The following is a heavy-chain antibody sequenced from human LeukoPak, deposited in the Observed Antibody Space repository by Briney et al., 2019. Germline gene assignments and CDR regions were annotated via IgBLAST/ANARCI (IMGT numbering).Heavy chain of an antibody. CDR3: AKVWVAGAATPSFDF. V-gene: IGHV3-23*01. D-gene: IGHD2-15*01. Sequence: GGSLRLSCAASGFTFDSYAMSWVRQTPEKGLEWVSTISGSGGSTYYANSVKGRFTISRDNSKNTLYLQMNSLRAEDTAVYYCAKVWVAGAATPSFDFWGQGTLVTLSS. CDR1: GFTFDSYA. J-gene: IGHJ4*02. CDR2: ISGSGGST.